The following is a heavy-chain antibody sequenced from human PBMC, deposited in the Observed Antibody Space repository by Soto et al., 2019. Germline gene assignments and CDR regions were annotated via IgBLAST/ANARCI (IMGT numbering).Heavy chain of an antibody. CDR1: RYTFTSYG. V-gene: IGHV1-18*01. CDR2: ISAYNGNT. CDR3: ARPTNDYYDFWSGYYLDDAFDI. Sequence: AAVQVSCKASRYTFTSYGIIWVRQAPGHGLEWMGWISAYNGNTNYAQKLQGRVTMTTDTSTSTAYMELRSLRSDDTAVYYCARPTNDYYDFWSGYYLDDAFDIWGQGTMVTVSS. D-gene: IGHD3-3*01. J-gene: IGHJ3*02.